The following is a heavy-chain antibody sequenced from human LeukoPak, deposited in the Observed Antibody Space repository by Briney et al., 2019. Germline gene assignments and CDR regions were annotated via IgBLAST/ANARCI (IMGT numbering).Heavy chain of an antibody. J-gene: IGHJ3*02. Sequence: SETLSLTCTVSGGSISSYYWSWIRQPPGKGLEWIGYIYYSGSTNYNPSLKSRVTISVDTSKNQFSLKLSSVTAADTAVYYCARLLGTGLGVAFDIWGQGTMVTVSS. CDR1: GGSISSYY. D-gene: IGHD2-8*02. V-gene: IGHV4-59*08. CDR2: IYYSGST. CDR3: ARLLGTGLGVAFDI.